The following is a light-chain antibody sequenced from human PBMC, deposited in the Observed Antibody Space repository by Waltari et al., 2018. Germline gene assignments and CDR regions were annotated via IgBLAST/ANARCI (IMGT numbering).Light chain of an antibody. CDR1: QSLTKRY. CDR2: GAS. Sequence: VLTQSPGTPSLSPGERVTLSCRASQSLTKRYVAWYQQKPGQATRLLIYGASSRAAGIPDRFSGSGSGTDFTLTISRLEPEDFAVYYCQQYGSSILYTFGQGTKLEIK. CDR3: QQYGSSILYT. J-gene: IGKJ2*01. V-gene: IGKV3-20*01.